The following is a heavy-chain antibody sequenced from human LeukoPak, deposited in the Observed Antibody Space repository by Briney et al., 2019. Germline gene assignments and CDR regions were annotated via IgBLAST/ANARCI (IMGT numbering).Heavy chain of an antibody. Sequence: GGSLRLSCAASGFTVSSNYMSWVRQAPGKGLEWVSVIYSGGSTYYADSVKGRFTISRDNSENTLYLQMNSLRAEDTAVYYCARDKSGYEYYFDYWGQGTLVTVSS. D-gene: IGHD5-12*01. CDR3: ARDKSGYEYYFDY. V-gene: IGHV3-66*01. CDR2: IYSGGST. CDR1: GFTVSSNY. J-gene: IGHJ4*02.